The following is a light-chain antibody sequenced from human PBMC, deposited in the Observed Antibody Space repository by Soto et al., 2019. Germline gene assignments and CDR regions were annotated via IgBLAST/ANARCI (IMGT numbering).Light chain of an antibody. CDR2: GAS. Sequence: EIVLTHSPGTLSLSPGERATLSCRASQSVSSSYLAWYQQKPGQAPRLLIYGASSRATGIPDRFSGSGSGTDFTLTISRLEPEDFAVYYCQQYGSSLMYTFGQGTKLEIK. V-gene: IGKV3-20*01. CDR1: QSVSSSY. J-gene: IGKJ2*01. CDR3: QQYGSSLMYT.